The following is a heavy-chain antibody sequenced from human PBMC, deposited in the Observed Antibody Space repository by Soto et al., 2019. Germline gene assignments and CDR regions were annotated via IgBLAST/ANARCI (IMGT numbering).Heavy chain of an antibody. CDR3: SRFAARPHFEY. V-gene: IGHV4-39*01. J-gene: IGHJ4*02. CDR2: IYYSGTT. Sequence: SETLSLTCIVSGGSITSSYYWGWIRQPPGKAPEWIGSIYYSGTTYYNPSLKSRVTISVDSSRNQVSLKMTSVTAADTAVYYCSRFAARPHFEYWGQGLAVTVSS. CDR1: GGSITSSYY. D-gene: IGHD6-6*01.